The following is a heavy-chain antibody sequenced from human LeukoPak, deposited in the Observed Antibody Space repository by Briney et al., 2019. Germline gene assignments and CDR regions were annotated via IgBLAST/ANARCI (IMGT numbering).Heavy chain of an antibody. J-gene: IGHJ3*02. CDR3: ARLGPRVRVVGGAQGAFDI. D-gene: IGHD3-10*02. CDR1: GGSISSYY. V-gene: IGHV4-59*08. CDR2: IYYSGST. Sequence: SETLSLTCTVSGGSISSYYWSWIRQPPGKGLEWIGYIYYSGSTNYNPSLKSRVTISVDTSKNQFSLKLSSVTAADTAVYYCARLGPRVRVVGGAQGAFDIWLQGTRVTVSS.